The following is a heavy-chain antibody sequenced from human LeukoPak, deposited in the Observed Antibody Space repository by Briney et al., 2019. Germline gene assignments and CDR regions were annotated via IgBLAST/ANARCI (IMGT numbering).Heavy chain of an antibody. CDR3: ARDWGLAGYVLDH. V-gene: IGHV3-48*02. Sequence: GGSLRLSCAASGFTFSSSGMNWVRQAPGKGLELISYISSSSSDIYYADPVKGRFTISRDNAKNSLYLQMNSVRDEDTAMYYCARDWGLAGYVLDHWGQGTLVTVSS. J-gene: IGHJ4*02. CDR1: GFTFSSSG. CDR2: ISSSSSDI. D-gene: IGHD3-16*01.